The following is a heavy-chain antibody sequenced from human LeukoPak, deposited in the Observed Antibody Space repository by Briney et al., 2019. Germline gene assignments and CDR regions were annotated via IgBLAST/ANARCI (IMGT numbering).Heavy chain of an antibody. Sequence: GRSLRLSCAASGFTFSSYAMHWVRQAPGKGLEWVAVISYDGSNKYYADSVKGRFTISRDNSKNTLYLQMNSLRAEGTAVYYCARDRSDYGDYYFDYWGQGTLVTVSS. D-gene: IGHD4/OR15-4a*01. CDR3: ARDRSDYGDYYFDY. J-gene: IGHJ4*02. V-gene: IGHV3-30-3*01. CDR1: GFTFSSYA. CDR2: ISYDGSNK.